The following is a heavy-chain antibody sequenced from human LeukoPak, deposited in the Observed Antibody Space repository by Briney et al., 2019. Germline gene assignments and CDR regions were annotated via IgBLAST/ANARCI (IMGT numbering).Heavy chain of an antibody. D-gene: IGHD2-2*01. CDR2: INSDGSNT. V-gene: IGHV3-74*01. J-gene: IGHJ4*02. CDR3: AARGYCSGTSCLLEY. CDR1: GFTFSSYW. Sequence: GGSLRLSCAASGFTFSSYWMHWVRRAPGKGLLWVSHINSDGSNTNYADSVKGRFTISRDNAKNTVYLQMNSLRAEDTAVYYCAARGYCSGTSCLLEYWGQGTLVTVSS.